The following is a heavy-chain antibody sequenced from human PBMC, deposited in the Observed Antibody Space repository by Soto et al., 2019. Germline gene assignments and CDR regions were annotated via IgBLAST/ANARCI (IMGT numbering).Heavy chain of an antibody. Sequence: QVQLVQSGAEVKKPGASVKVSCKASGYTFTSYGISWVRQAPGQGLEWMGWISAYNGNTNYAQKLQGRVTMTTDTSTSTAYMELRSLRADATAVYYCARDFESTTGTTGEDYWGQGTLVTVSS. CDR2: ISAYNGNT. CDR1: GYTFTSYG. J-gene: IGHJ4*02. D-gene: IGHD1-1*01. V-gene: IGHV1-18*01. CDR3: ARDFESTTGTTGEDY.